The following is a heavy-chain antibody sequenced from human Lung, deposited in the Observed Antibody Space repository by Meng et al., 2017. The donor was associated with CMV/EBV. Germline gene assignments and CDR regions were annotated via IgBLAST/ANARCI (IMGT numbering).Heavy chain of an antibody. CDR2: ISSSGSTI. V-gene: IGHV3-48*03. CDR1: GFTFSSYE. CDR3: TGVDY. Sequence: GGSLRLSCAASGFTFSSYEMNWVRQAPGTGQEWVSYISSSGSTIYYADSVKGRFTISRENAKNLLYLQMNSLRAEDTAVNYCTGVDYWGQGTMVTVSS. J-gene: IGHJ4*02.